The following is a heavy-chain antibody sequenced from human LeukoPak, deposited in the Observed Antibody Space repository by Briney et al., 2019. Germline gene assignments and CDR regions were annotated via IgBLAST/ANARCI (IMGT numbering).Heavy chain of an antibody. CDR3: AREVDVVGDSDAFDI. D-gene: IGHD2-2*01. CDR1: GGSTSSTNYY. V-gene: IGHV4-30-4*08. Sequence: PSQTLSLTCTVSGGSTSSTNYYWSWVRQPPGKGQEWIAYIDYSGNAHYSPSLKSRVIISLDTSKNQFSLMMTSLTAADTAIYYCAREVDVVGDSDAFDIWGQGTMVTVSS. CDR2: IDYSGNA. J-gene: IGHJ3*02.